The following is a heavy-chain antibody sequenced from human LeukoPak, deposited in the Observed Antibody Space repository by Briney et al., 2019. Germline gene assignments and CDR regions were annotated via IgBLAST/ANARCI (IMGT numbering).Heavy chain of an antibody. D-gene: IGHD3-10*01. Sequence: NLGESLKISCKGSGYIFTSYWIGGGRPLPGKGLEGMGIIYPGDSDTRYSPSFQGQVTISADKSISTAYLQWSSLKASDTAMYYCARQDYYGSGTFAYWGQGTLVTVSS. J-gene: IGHJ4*02. V-gene: IGHV5-51*01. CDR3: ARQDYYGSGTFAY. CDR2: IYPGDSDT. CDR1: GYIFTSYW.